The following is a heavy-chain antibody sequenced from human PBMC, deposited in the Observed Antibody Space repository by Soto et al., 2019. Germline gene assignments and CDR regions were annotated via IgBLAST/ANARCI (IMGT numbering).Heavy chain of an antibody. D-gene: IGHD5-18*01. J-gene: IGHJ4*02. CDR1: GFTFSSYS. CDR3: ARDLTSEIQLWYPEEYYFDY. V-gene: IGHV3-21*01. CDR2: ISSSSSYI. Sequence: GVLRLSCAASGFTFSSYSMNWVRQAPGKGLEWVSTISSSSSYIYYADSVKGRFTISRDNAKNSLYLQMNSLRAEDTAVYYCARDLTSEIQLWYPEEYYFDYWGQGTLVTVSS.